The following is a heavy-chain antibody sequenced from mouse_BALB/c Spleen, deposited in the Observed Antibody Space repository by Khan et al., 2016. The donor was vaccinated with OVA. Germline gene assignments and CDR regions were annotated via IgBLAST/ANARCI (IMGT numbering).Heavy chain of an antibody. V-gene: IGHV2-3*01. CDR2: IWGDGNT. J-gene: IGHJ4*01. CDR3: AKDRGYYAVDY. CDR1: GFSLTSYG. Sequence: QVQLKESGPGLVAPSQSLSITCTVSGFSLTSYGVSWVRQPPGKGLEWLGVIWGDGNTNFHSALRSRLSISKDNSKSQVFLKLNSEQTDDTATYCCAKDRGYYAVDYWGQGTSVTVSS.